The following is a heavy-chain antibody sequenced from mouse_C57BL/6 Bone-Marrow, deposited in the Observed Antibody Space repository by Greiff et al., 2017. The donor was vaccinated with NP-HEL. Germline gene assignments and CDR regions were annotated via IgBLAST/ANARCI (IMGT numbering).Heavy chain of an antibody. Sequence: VQLQQSGTVLARPGASVKMSCKTSGYTFTSYWMHWVKQRPGQGLEWIGAIYPGNSDTSYNQKFKGKAKLTAVTSASTAYMELSSLTNEDSAVYYCTSYDGYYLYYFDYWGQGTTLTVSS. CDR3: TSYDGYYLYYFDY. V-gene: IGHV1-5*01. J-gene: IGHJ2*01. CDR1: GYTFTSYW. D-gene: IGHD2-3*01. CDR2: IYPGNSDT.